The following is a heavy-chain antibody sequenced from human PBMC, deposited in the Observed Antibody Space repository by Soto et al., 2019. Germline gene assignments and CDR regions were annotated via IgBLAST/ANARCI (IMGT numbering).Heavy chain of an antibody. D-gene: IGHD3-22*01. CDR2: ISYFNGYT. V-gene: IGHV1-18*04. J-gene: IGHJ4*02. CDR3: ARVASSGYSTFDS. Sequence: ASVKVSCKTSGYTFTSYGITWVRQAPGQGLEWMGWISYFNGYTDYARKVQGRIMMTTDTSTNTVYMDLSSLRSDDTAVYYCARVASSGYSTFDSWGQGTLVTVSS. CDR1: GYTFTSYG.